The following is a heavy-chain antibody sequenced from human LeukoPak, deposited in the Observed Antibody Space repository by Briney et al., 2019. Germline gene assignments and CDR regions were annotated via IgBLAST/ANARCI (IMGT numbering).Heavy chain of an antibody. V-gene: IGHV3-33*01. CDR2: IWHDGSHK. D-gene: IGHD2-15*01. Sequence: PGRSLRLSCAASGFTFSTYAMHWVRQAPGKGLEWVTMIWHDGSHKYYTDSVRGRFTISRDNSKNTVYLQMNSLRAEDTAVYYCARDRDVGYYFDYWGQGTLVTVSS. CDR1: GFTFSTYA. J-gene: IGHJ4*02. CDR3: ARDRDVGYYFDY.